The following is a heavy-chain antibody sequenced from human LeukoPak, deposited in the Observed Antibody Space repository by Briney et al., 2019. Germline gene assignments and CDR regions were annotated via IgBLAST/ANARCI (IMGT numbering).Heavy chain of an antibody. CDR2: ISAYNGNT. CDR3: ARVYDILAGFNWFDP. CDR1: GYKFTSYS. V-gene: IGHV1-18*01. D-gene: IGHD3-9*01. J-gene: IGHJ5*02. Sequence: ASVKVSCKASGYKFTSYSISWVRQAPGQGLEWMGWISAYNGNTDYAQKLQGRVTMTTDTSTSTAYMELRSLRSDDTAVYYCARVYDILAGFNWFDPWGQGTLVTVSS.